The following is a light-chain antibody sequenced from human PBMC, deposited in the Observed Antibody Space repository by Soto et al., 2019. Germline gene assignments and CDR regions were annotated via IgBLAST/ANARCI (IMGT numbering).Light chain of an antibody. CDR3: SSYAGSNNFVI. CDR2: EVT. CDR1: SSDVGGYNY. V-gene: IGLV2-8*01. J-gene: IGLJ2*01. Sequence: QSALTQPPSASGSPGQSVTISCTGTSSDVGGYNYVSWYQQHPGKAPKLMIHEVTKRPSGVPARFSGSNSGNTASLTVSGLQAEDEANYYCSSYAGSNNFVIFGGGTKLTVL.